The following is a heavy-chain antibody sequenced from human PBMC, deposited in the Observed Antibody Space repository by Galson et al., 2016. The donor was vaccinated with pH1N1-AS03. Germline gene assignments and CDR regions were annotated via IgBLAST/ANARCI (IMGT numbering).Heavy chain of an antibody. CDR1: GGSISRYY. CDR3: AGLVGGSLDY. Sequence: ETLSLTCTVSGGSISRYYWSWIRQPAGKGLQWIGRVYTSGSTNYNPSLKSRVTMSVDISKNQFSLKLNSVTAADTAVYYCAGLVGGSLDYWGQGTLVTVSS. J-gene: IGHJ4*02. V-gene: IGHV4-4*07. CDR2: VYTSGST. D-gene: IGHD1-26*01.